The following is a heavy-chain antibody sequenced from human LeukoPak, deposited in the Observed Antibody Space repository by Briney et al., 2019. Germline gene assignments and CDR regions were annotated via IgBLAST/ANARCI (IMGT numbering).Heavy chain of an antibody. CDR2: IYSSGST. Sequence: PSETLSLTCTVSGGSISSSSYYWGWIRQPPGKGLEWIGSIYSSGSTYYNPSLKSRVTISVDTSKNQFSLKLKSVTAADTAVYYCARHVGSSAHFDYWGQGTLATVSS. CDR1: GGSISSSSYY. V-gene: IGHV4-39*01. D-gene: IGHD3-10*01. CDR3: ARHVGSSAHFDY. J-gene: IGHJ4*02.